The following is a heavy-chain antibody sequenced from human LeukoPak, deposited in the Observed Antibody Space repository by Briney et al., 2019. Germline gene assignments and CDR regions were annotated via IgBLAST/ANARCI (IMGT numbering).Heavy chain of an antibody. CDR1: GFTFSPFN. J-gene: IGHJ4*02. Sequence: PGGSLRLSCAASGFTFSPFNMNWVRQAPGKGLEWVSSITSGGDYIYYADLVKGRFTTPRDNAKNSLSLQLNSLRVEDMAVYYCARGHYDVLAASYKWTPDYWGQGTLVTVSS. CDR2: ITSGGDYI. V-gene: IGHV3-21*01. CDR3: ARGHYDVLAASYKWTPDY. D-gene: IGHD3-9*01.